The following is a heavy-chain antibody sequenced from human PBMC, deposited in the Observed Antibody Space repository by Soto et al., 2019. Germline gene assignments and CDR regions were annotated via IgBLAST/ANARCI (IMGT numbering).Heavy chain of an antibody. CDR2: IIPIFGTA. D-gene: IGHD3-10*01. Sequence: QVQLVQSGAEVKKPGSSVKVSCKASGGTFSSYAISWVRQAPGQGLEWVGGIIPIFGTANYAQKFQGRVTITAAETTSTAYMWLSSLRSEETAVYYCATQGFPNYYYFGMDVWGQGTTVTVSS. V-gene: IGHV1-69*12. CDR1: GGTFSSYA. J-gene: IGHJ6*02. CDR3: ATQGFPNYYYFGMDV.